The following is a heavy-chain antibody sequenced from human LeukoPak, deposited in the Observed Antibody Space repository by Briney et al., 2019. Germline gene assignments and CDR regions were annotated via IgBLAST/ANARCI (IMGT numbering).Heavy chain of an antibody. CDR1: GGSFSGYY. CDR3: ARAGYSSGWYNC. V-gene: IGHV4-34*01. Sequence: SETLSLTCAVYGGSFSGYYWSWIRQPPGKGLEWIGEINHSGSTNYNPSLKSRVTISVDTSKNQFSLKLSSVTAADTAVYYCARAGYSSGWYNCWGQGTLVTVSS. CDR2: INHSGST. D-gene: IGHD6-19*01. J-gene: IGHJ4*02.